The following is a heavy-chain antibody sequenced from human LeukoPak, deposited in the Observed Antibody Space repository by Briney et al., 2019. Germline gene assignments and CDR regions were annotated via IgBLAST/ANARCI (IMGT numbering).Heavy chain of an antibody. D-gene: IGHD2-15*01. V-gene: IGHV1-69*13. CDR2: IIPIFGTA. CDR3: ARPPTSSRGGRYYYMDV. CDR1: GGTFSSYA. Sequence: ASVRVPCKASGGTFSSYAISWLRQAPGQGLEWMGGIIPIFGTANYAQKFQGRVTITADESTSTAYMELSSLRSEDTAVYYCARPPTSSRGGRYYYMDVWGKGTTVTVSS. J-gene: IGHJ6*03.